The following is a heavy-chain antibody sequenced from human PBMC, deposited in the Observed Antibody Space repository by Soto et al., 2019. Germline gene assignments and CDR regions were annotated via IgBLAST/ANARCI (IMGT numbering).Heavy chain of an antibody. Sequence: PGGSLRLSCAASGFTFSSYGMHWVRQAPGKGLEWVAVISYDGSNKYYADSVKGRFTISRDNSKNTLYLQMNSLRAEDTAVYYCARRGYYYDSSGYPSVWYWGQGTLVTVSS. J-gene: IGHJ4*02. CDR2: ISYDGSNK. CDR1: GFTFSSYG. D-gene: IGHD3-22*01. CDR3: ARRGYYYDSSGYPSVWY. V-gene: IGHV3-30*03.